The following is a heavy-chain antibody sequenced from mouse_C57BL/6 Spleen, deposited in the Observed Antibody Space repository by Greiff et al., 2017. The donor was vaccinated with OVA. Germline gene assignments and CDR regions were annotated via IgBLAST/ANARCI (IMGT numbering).Heavy chain of an antibody. CDR2: IYPGDGDT. D-gene: IGHD1-1*01. V-gene: IGHV1-82*01. J-gene: IGHJ3*01. Sequence: VQLQHSGPELVKPGASVKISCKASGYAFSSSWMNWVKQRPGKGLEWIGRIYPGDGDTNYNGKFKGKATLTADKSSSTAYMQLSNLTSEDYAVYFCAKNCGSSSIPFAYWGQGTLVTVSA. CDR3: AKNCGSSSIPFAY. CDR1: GYAFSSSW.